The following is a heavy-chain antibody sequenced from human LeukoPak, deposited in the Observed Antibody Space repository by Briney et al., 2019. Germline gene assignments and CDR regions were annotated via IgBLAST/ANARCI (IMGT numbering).Heavy chain of an antibody. D-gene: IGHD1-26*01. CDR3: AIGRRRLDILGATIADY. Sequence: VASVKVSCKVSGYTLTELSMHWVRQAPGKGLEWMGGFDPEDGETIYAQKFQGRVTMTEDTSTDTAYMELSSLRSEDTAVYYCAIGRRRLDILGATIADYWGQGTLVTVSS. CDR1: GYTLTELS. CDR2: FDPEDGET. J-gene: IGHJ4*02. V-gene: IGHV1-24*01.